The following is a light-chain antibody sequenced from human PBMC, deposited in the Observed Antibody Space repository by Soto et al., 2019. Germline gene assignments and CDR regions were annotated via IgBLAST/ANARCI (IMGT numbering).Light chain of an antibody. CDR3: QQRNPLT. J-gene: IGKJ4*01. CDR1: QSVSSSY. V-gene: IGKV3D-20*02. Sequence: DIVMTQSPATLAVSPGERATLSCRASQSVSSSYLAWYQQKPGQAPRLLIYGASSRATGIPARFSGSGSGTDFTLTISSLEPEDFAVYYCQQRNPLTFGGGTKVDIK. CDR2: GAS.